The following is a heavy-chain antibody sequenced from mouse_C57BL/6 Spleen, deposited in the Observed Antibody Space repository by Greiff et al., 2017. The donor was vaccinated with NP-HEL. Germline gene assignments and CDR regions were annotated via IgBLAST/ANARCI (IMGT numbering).Heavy chain of an antibody. CDR1: GYTFTDYE. CDR3: TEWSGGAMDD. CDR2: IDPETGGT. D-gene: IGHD1-1*02. V-gene: IGHV1-15*01. J-gene: IGHJ4*01. Sequence: QVQLQQSGAELVRPGASVTLSCKASGYTFTDYEMHWVKQTPVHGLEWIGSIDPETGGTAYNQKFKGKAILTADKSSSTAYMELRSLTSEDSAVYYCTEWSGGAMDDWGQGTSVTVSS.